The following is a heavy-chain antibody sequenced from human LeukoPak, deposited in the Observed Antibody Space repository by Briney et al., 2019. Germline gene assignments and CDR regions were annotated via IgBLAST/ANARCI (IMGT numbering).Heavy chain of an antibody. D-gene: IGHD1-14*01. CDR1: GYTFTGNF. CDR3: ARAPGLFSWYFDL. Sequence: ASVKVSCKASGYTFTGNFLHWVRQAPGQGLEWMGWINPNSGGTNYAQKFQGRVTMTRDTSISTAYMELSRLRSDDTAVYYCARAPGLFSWYFDLWGRGTLVTVSS. V-gene: IGHV1-2*02. CDR2: INPNSGGT. J-gene: IGHJ2*01.